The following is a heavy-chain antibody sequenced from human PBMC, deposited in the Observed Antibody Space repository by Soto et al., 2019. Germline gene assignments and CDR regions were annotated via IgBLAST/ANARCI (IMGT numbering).Heavy chain of an antibody. Sequence: EVRLVESGGGLVQPGGSLRLSCAASGFTVSSNYMSWVRQAPGKGLEWVSIIYSDGSTYYADAVKGRFILSRDDPKNKLSLQSNSLIAEETAVYYYASRINSYAAYDYWGQGTLVTVSS. CDR1: GFTVSSNY. V-gene: IGHV3-66*01. CDR3: ASRINSYAAYDY. CDR2: IYSDGST. D-gene: IGHD2-15*01. J-gene: IGHJ4*02.